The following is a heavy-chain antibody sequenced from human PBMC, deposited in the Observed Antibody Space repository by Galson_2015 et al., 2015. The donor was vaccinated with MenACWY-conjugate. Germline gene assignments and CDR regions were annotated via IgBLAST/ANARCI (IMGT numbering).Heavy chain of an antibody. D-gene: IGHD3-10*01. CDR2: ISYHGTNK. J-gene: IGHJ4*02. CDR3: GRDRYYYGSGSSSVDS. V-gene: IGHV3-30*04. CDR1: GFTFSSYA. Sequence: SLRLSCAASGFTFSSYAMHWVRQAPGKGLEWVAVISYHGTNKYYADSVEGRFSISRDSSNDMLSLQMNSLTPEDTAVYYCGRDRYYYGSGSSSVDSWGQGTLVTVSS.